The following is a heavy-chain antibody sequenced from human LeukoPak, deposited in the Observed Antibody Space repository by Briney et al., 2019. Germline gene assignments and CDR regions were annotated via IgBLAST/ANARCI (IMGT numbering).Heavy chain of an antibody. CDR2: ISGSAGGT. V-gene: IGHV3-23*01. CDR1: GFTLSSYM. Sequence: PGGSLRLSCVASGFTLSSYMMSWVRQAPGKGLEWVSSISGSAGGTFYSDSVRGRFTISRDSPKNTLYLQMSSLRVEDTALYYCTKDPLDYWGQGTLVTVSS. CDR3: TKDPLDY. J-gene: IGHJ4*02.